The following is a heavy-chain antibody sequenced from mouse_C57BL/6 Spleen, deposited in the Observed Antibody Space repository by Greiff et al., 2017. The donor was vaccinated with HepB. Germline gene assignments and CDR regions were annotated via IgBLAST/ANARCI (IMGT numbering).Heavy chain of an antibody. CDR3: ERFHYYGSSYVGWYFDV. Sequence: QVQLQQSGAELVMPGASVKLSCKASGYTFTSYWMHWVKQRPGQGLEWIGEIDPSDSYTNYNQKFKGKSTLTVDKSSSTAYMQLSSLTSEDSAVYYCERFHYYGSSYVGWYFDVWGTGTTVTVSS. CDR2: IDPSDSYT. V-gene: IGHV1-69*01. D-gene: IGHD1-1*01. CDR1: GYTFTSYW. J-gene: IGHJ1*03.